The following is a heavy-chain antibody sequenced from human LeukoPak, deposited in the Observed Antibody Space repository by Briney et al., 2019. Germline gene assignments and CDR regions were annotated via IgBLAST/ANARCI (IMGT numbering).Heavy chain of an antibody. V-gene: IGHV3-9*01. CDR1: GFTFDDYA. CDR2: ISWNSGSI. Sequence: GRSLRLSCAASGFTFDDYAMHWVRQAPGKGLEWVSGISWNSGSIGYADSVKGRFTISRDNAKNSLYLQMNSLRAEDTAVYYCAREHRGYSPETTNYYYYYYMDVWGKGTTVTVSS. D-gene: IGHD2-15*01. J-gene: IGHJ6*03. CDR3: AREHRGYSPETTNYYYYYYMDV.